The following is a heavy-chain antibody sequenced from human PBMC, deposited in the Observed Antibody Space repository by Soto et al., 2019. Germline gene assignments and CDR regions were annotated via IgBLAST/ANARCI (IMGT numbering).Heavy chain of an antibody. D-gene: IGHD6-6*01. Sequence: QVQLVQSGAEVKKPGSSVKVSCKASGGTFSSYTISWVRQAPGQGLEWMGRIIPILGIANYAQKFQGRVTITADKSTSTAYMELSSLRSEDTAVYYCATLTDYSSSSGPDYWGQGTLVTVSS. CDR3: ATLTDYSSSSGPDY. CDR1: GGTFSSYT. V-gene: IGHV1-69*02. J-gene: IGHJ4*02. CDR2: IIPILGIA.